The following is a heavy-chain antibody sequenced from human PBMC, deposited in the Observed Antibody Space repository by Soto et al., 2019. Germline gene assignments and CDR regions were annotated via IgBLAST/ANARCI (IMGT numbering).Heavy chain of an antibody. V-gene: IGHV1-8*01. CDR3: ARERTVAGNDY. CDR1: GYTFTSYD. D-gene: IGHD6-19*01. Sequence: ASVKVSCKASGYTFTSYDINWVRRATGQGLEWMGWMNPNTGYAQKFQGRVTMTRNTSISTAYMELSSLRSEDTAVYYCARERTVAGNDYWGQGTLVTVSS. CDR2: MNPNT. J-gene: IGHJ4*02.